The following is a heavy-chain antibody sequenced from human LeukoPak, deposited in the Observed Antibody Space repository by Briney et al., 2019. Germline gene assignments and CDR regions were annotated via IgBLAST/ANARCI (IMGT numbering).Heavy chain of an antibody. Sequence: GASVKVSCKASGGTFSSYAISWVRQAPGQGLEWMGRIIPILGIANYAQKFQGRVTITADKSTSTAYMELSSLRSEDTAVYYCARVTVLGYCSGGSCESAWFDPWGQGTLVTVSS. CDR2: IIPILGIA. D-gene: IGHD2-15*01. V-gene: IGHV1-69*04. J-gene: IGHJ5*02. CDR1: GGTFSSYA. CDR3: ARVTVLGYCSGGSCESAWFDP.